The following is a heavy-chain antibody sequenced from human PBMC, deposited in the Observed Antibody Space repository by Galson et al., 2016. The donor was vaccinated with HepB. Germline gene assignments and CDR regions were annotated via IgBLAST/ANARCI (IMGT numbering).Heavy chain of an antibody. CDR1: GGPSSDDH. Sequence: TLSLTCAVSGGPSSDDHWSWIRQPPGRGLEWIGHILYRGRNKYNPSLESRLTISLDTSKSQFSLTLSSVTATDTAVYYCATFIAGGGGRGSWGQGTLVTVSS. D-gene: IGHD2-15*01. V-gene: IGHV4-59*08. CDR2: ILYRGRN. CDR3: ATFIAGGGGRGS. J-gene: IGHJ5*02.